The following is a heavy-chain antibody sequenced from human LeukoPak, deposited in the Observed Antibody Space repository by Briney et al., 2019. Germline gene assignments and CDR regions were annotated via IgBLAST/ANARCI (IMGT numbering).Heavy chain of an antibody. V-gene: IGHV3-30*18. CDR1: GFTFSSYG. J-gene: IGHJ4*02. CDR2: ISYDGNNR. D-gene: IGHD6-13*01. Sequence: GGSLRLSCAASGFTFSSYGMHWVRQAPGKGLEWVAVISYDGNNRYSADSVKGRFTISRDNSKNTLYLQMNSLRAEDTAVYYYAKDQDIAAADYCFDYWGQGTLVTVSS. CDR3: AKDQDIAAADYCFDY.